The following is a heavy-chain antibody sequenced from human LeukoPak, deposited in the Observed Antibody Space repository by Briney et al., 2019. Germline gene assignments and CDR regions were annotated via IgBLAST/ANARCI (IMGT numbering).Heavy chain of an antibody. V-gene: IGHV3-21*01. J-gene: IGHJ6*03. Sequence: PGGSLRLSCAASGFTFSSYSMNWVRQAPGKGLEWVSSISSSSSYIYYADSVKGRFTISRDNAKNSLYLQMNSLRAEDTAVYYCARNGEVVIADYYYYYMDVWGKGTTVTVSS. CDR1: GFTFSSYS. CDR3: ARNGEVVIADYYYYYMDV. D-gene: IGHD2-21*01. CDR2: ISSSSSYI.